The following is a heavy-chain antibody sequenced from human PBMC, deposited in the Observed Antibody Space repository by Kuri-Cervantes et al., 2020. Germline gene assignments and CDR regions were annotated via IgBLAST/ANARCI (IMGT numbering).Heavy chain of an antibody. CDR1: GFTVSNNY. CDR3: AKTGPYSGSYYDMIDY. V-gene: IGHV3-66*02. CDR2: IYSGGKT. J-gene: IGHJ4*02. Sequence: GGSLRLSCAASGFTVSNNYMSWVRQAPGKGLECVSIIYSGGKTYYTDSVKGRFTISRDNSKNTLYLQMNSLRPEDTAVYYCAKTGPYSGSYYDMIDYWGQGTLVTVSS. D-gene: IGHD1-26*01.